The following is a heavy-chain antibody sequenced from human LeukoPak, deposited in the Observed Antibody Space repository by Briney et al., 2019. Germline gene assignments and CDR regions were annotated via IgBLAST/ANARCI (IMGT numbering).Heavy chain of an antibody. V-gene: IGHV1-18*01. CDR2: ISAYNGNT. Sequence: ASVKVSCKASGYTFTSYGISGVRQAPGQGLEWMGWISAYNGNTNYAQKLQGRVTMTTDTSTSTAYMDLRSLRSDDTAVYYCARSGGWAYGDYDGFIAFDIWGQGTMVTVSS. CDR3: ARSGGWAYGDYDGFIAFDI. J-gene: IGHJ3*02. D-gene: IGHD4-17*01. CDR1: GYTFTSYG.